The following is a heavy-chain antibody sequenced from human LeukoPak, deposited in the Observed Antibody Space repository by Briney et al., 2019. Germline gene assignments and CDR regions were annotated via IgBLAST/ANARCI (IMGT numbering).Heavy chain of an antibody. CDR2: VWYDGTNQ. CDR3: ARDIVTYSYGYIYGF. CDR1: GFTFNAYA. D-gene: IGHD5-18*01. Sequence: PGGSLRLSCAASGFTFNAYAMPWVRQAPGKGPEWVAVVWYDGTNQYYADSVKGRFTISRDNSKNTVFLQMNSLRAEDTATYYCARDIVTYSYGYIYGFWGQGNLVTVSS. J-gene: IGHJ4*02. V-gene: IGHV3-30*04.